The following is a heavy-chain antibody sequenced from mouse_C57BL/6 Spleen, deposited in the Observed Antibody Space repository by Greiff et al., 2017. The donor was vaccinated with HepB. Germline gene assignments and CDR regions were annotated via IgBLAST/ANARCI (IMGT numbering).Heavy chain of an antibody. D-gene: IGHD2-9*01. V-gene: IGHV8-12*01. CDR1: GFSLSTSGMG. J-gene: IGHJ2*01. CDR3: ARTYYGYDDGYYFDY. Sequence: QVQLKESGPGILQSSQTLSLTCSFSGFSLSTSGMGVSWIRQPSGKGLEWLAHIYWDDDKRYNPSLKSRLTISKDTSRNQVFLKITSVDTADTATYYCARTYYGYDDGYYFDYWGQGTTLTVSS. CDR2: IYWDDDK.